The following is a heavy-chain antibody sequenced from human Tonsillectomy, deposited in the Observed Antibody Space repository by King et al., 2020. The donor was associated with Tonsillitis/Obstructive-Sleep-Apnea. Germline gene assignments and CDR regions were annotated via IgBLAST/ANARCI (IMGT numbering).Heavy chain of an antibody. Sequence: VQLVESGEGLVQPGGSLRLSCAASGFTFSTYWMSWVRQTPGKGLEWVANMKQDGGEIYYVDSVKGRFTISRDNAKKSLYLQMNSLRVEDTAVYYCARDKVAGATKFDYWGQGTLVTVSS. CDR1: GFTFSTYW. V-gene: IGHV3-7*01. CDR3: ARDKVAGATKFDY. CDR2: MKQDGGEI. D-gene: IGHD1-26*01. J-gene: IGHJ4*02.